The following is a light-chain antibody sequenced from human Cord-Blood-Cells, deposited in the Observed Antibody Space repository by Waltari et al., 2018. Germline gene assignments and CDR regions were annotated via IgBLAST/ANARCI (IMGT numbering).Light chain of an antibody. J-gene: IGKJ3*01. Sequence: DIVMTQSPESLAVSLGERATINCKSSQSVLYSSNNKNYLAVYQQKPGQPPKLLIYWASTRESGVPDRFSGSGSGTDFTLTISSLQAEDVAVYYCQQYYSTPFTFGPGTKVDIK. CDR3: QQYYSTPFT. CDR2: WAS. CDR1: QSVLYSSNNKNY. V-gene: IGKV4-1*01.